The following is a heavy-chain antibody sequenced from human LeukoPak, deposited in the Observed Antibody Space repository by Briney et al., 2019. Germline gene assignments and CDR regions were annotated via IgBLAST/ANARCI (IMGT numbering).Heavy chain of an antibody. V-gene: IGHV3-74*01. D-gene: IGHD1-7*01. CDR3: AKLTGTSSPPFDF. CDR2: ISSDGSST. Sequence: PGGSLRLSCAASGFTFSSHWMHWVRQAPGKGLVWVSRISSDGSSTSYADSVKGRFAISRDNAKNTLYLQMNSLRAEDTAVYYCAKLTGTSSPPFDFWGQGTLVTVSS. CDR1: GFTFSSHW. J-gene: IGHJ4*02.